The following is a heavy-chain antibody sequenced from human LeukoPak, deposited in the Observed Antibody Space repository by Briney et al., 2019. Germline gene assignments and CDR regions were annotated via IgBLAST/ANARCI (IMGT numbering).Heavy chain of an antibody. CDR1: GLTFSSYN. V-gene: IGHV3-21*01. CDR3: ARGTPTTRDFDY. J-gene: IGHJ4*02. Sequence: PGGSLRLSCVASGLTFSSYNMNWVCQAPGKGLEWVSFISSSSNYIYYADSVKGRFTISRDNAKNSLLLQMNSLRAEDTAVYYCARGTPTTRDFDYWGQGTLVTVSS. D-gene: IGHD4-11*01. CDR2: ISSSSNYI.